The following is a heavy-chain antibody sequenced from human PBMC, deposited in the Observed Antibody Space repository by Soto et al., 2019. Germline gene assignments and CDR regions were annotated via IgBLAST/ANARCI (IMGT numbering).Heavy chain of an antibody. CDR2: FYNSGIT. CDR3: ARGVTVFGLVSRFWFDP. D-gene: IGHD3-3*01. CDR1: GDSISNYY. V-gene: IGHV4-4*08. J-gene: IGHJ5*02. Sequence: SETLSLTCTVSGDSISNYYWSWIRQPPGKGPEWIGYFYNSGITYYNPSLKSRVVISIDTSRNQFSLRLNSLTAADRAVYFCARGVTVFGLVSRFWFDPWGQGTVVTVSS.